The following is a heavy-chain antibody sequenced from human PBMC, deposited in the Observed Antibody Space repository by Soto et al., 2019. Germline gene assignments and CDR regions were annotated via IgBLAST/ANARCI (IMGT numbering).Heavy chain of an antibody. J-gene: IGHJ6*02. V-gene: IGHV1-3*01. CDR3: ARDVGESYYYCMDG. D-gene: IGHD3-16*01. CDR1: GYTFTSYA. CDR2: INAGNGNT. Sequence: QVPLVQSGAEVKKPGASVKVSCKASGYTFTSYAMHWVRQAPGQRLEWMGWINAGNGNTKYSHKFQGRVTITRDTSGSTAYMERSSPSSEDTVVNYGARDVGESYYYCMDGWGQGTTVTVSS.